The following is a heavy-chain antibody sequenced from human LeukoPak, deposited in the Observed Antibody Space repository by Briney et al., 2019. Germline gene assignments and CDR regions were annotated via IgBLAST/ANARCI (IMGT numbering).Heavy chain of an antibody. CDR2: INPNSGGT. CDR1: GYTFTGYY. CDR3: ARGGIPHYYYYMDV. Sequence: ASVTVSCKSSGYTFTGYYMHWVRQAPGQGLEWMGWINPNSGGTNYAQKFQGRVTMTRDTSISTAYMELSRLRSDDTALYYCARGGIPHYYYYMDVWGKGTTVTVSS. J-gene: IGHJ6*03. D-gene: IGHD1-1*01. V-gene: IGHV1-2*02.